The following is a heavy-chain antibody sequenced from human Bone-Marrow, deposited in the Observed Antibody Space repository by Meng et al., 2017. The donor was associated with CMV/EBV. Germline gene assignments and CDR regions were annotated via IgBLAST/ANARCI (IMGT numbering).Heavy chain of an antibody. J-gene: IGHJ4*02. D-gene: IGHD5/OR15-5a*01. CDR2: VLFDGSNK. CDR1: GFSFSSRD. CDR3: AKDLPHASFDY. V-gene: IGHV3-30*02. Sequence: GESLKISCAASGFSFSSRDMHWVRQVPGEGLQWVASVLFDGSNKFYPDSVKGRFTISRDNSKDTLYLQMTNLKTEDTAVYYCAKDLPHASFDYWGQGMLVTVSS.